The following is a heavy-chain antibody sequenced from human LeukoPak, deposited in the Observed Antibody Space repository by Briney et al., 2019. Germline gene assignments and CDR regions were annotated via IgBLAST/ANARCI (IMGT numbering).Heavy chain of an antibody. D-gene: IGHD6-13*01. CDR1: GGSVSSYY. V-gene: IGHV4-4*07. CDR3: ARGRSSTWFLDY. J-gene: IGHJ4*02. Sequence: SETLSLTCTVSGGSVSSYYWSWIRQPAGKGLEWIGRIYTSGSTNYNPSLKSRVTISVDKSKNQFSLKLTSVTAADTAVYYCARGRSSTWFLDYWGQGILVTVSS. CDR2: IYTSGST.